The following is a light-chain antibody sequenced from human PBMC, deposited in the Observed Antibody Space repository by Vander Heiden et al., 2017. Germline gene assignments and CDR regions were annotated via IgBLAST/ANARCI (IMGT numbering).Light chain of an antibody. CDR2: EVN. V-gene: IGLV6-57*01. J-gene: IGLJ3*02. CDR1: SGSIASNY. CDR3: QTYDSSNHWV. Sequence: NFMLTQPHSVSESPGKTVTISCTRSSGSIASNYVQWYQHRPGSPPTTVFYEVNQRPSGGPERFSGSLDSPSNSASLTISGRKTEDEADYYCQTYDSSNHWVFGGGTKRTVL.